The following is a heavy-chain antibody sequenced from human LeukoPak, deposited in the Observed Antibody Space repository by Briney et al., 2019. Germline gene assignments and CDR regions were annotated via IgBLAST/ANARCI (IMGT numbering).Heavy chain of an antibody. Sequence: GGSLRLSCAASGFTFSNAWMSWVRQAPGKGLEWVGRIKSKTDGGTTDYAAPVKGRFTISRDDSKNTLYLQMNSLKTEDTAVYFCTTDPPQLWLIYWGQGTLVTVSS. CDR1: GFTFSNAW. CDR3: TTDPPQLWLIY. J-gene: IGHJ4*02. V-gene: IGHV3-15*01. CDR2: IKSKTDGGTT. D-gene: IGHD5-18*01.